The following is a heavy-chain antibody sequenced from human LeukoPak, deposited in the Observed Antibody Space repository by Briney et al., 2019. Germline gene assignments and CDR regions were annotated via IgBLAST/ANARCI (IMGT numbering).Heavy chain of an antibody. Sequence: GESLKISCKGSRYSFTSYWIGWVRQMPGKGLEWMGIIYPGDSDTRYSPSFQGQVTISADKSISTAYLQWSSLKASDTAMYYCARPVYYYDSSGYDWGQGTLVTVSS. CDR1: RYSFTSYW. D-gene: IGHD3-22*01. J-gene: IGHJ4*02. V-gene: IGHV5-51*01. CDR3: ARPVYYYDSSGYD. CDR2: IYPGDSDT.